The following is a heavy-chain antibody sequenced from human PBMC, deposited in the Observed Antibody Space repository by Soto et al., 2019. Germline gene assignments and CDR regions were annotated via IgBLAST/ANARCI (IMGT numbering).Heavy chain of an antibody. V-gene: IGHV4-30-2*01. CDR1: GGSISSGGYS. CDR2: IYHRGST. J-gene: IGHJ4*02. Sequence: QLQLQESGSGLVEPSQTLSLTCAVSGGSISSGGYSWSWIRQRPVQALECIWYIYHRGSTYYNPSLKSRVTLLVDRAKTQFSLKLRSVTAADTAVYYCARVRRDSSGSCFDYWGQGPLVSVSS. CDR3: ARVRRDSSGSCFDY. D-gene: IGHD3-22*01.